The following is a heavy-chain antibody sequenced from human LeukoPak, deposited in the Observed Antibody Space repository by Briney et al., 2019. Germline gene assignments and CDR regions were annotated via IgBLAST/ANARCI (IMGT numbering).Heavy chain of an antibody. V-gene: IGHV1-2*02. Sequence: ASVKVSCKASGYIFTSYGISWVRQAPGQGLEWMGWINPNSGGTNYAQKFQGRVTMTRDTSISTAYMELSRLRSDDTAVYYCARVNWDYWGQGTLVTVSS. J-gene: IGHJ4*02. CDR3: ARVNWDY. CDR2: INPNSGGT. CDR1: GYIFTSYG.